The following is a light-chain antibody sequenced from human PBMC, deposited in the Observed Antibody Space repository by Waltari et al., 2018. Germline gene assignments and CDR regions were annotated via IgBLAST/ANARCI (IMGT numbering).Light chain of an antibody. J-gene: IGLJ2*01. CDR2: EVN. CDR3: CSYAGTPRVV. V-gene: IGLV2-23*02. Sequence: QSPLTQPASQSERPGHSSTISCPGTNNDTGSYKLVSWYQPHPGKAPKVIIFEVNKRPSGVSNRFSGSKSGNTASLTVSGLHPEDEADYYCCSYAGTPRVVFGGGTKLTVL. CDR1: NNDTGSYKL.